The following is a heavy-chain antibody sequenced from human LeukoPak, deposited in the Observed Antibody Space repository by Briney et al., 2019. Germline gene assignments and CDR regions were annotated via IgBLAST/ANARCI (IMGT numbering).Heavy chain of an antibody. CDR3: ARGQHDFYDSSGYQDY. V-gene: IGHV3-48*03. CDR1: GFTSSSYE. Sequence: PGGSLRLSCAASGFTSSSYEMNWVRQAPGKGLEWVSYISSSGSTIYYADSVKGRFTISRDNAKNSLYLQMNSLRAEDTAVYYCARGQHDFYDSSGYQDYWGQGTLVTVSS. D-gene: IGHD3-22*01. CDR2: ISSSGSTI. J-gene: IGHJ4*02.